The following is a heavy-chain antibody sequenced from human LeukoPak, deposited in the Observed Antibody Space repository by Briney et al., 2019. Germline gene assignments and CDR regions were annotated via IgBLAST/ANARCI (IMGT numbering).Heavy chain of an antibody. V-gene: IGHV4-39*07. J-gene: IGHJ4*02. D-gene: IGHD3-3*01. CDR2: IYYSGST. CDR3: ARDRGSGYPALFDY. CDR1: GGSISSSSYY. Sequence: PSETLSLTCTVSGGSISSSSYYWGWIRQPPGKGLEWIGSIYYSGSTYYNPSLKSRVTISVDKSKNQFSLKLSSVTAADTAVYYCARDRGSGYPALFDYWGQGTLVTVSS.